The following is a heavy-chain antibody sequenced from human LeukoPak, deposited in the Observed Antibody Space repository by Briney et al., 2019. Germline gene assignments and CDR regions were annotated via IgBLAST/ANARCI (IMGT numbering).Heavy chain of an antibody. CDR1: GFTFSSYN. Sequence: GGSLRLSCAASGFTFSSYNMNWVRQAPGKGLEWVSSISSSSSYIYYADSVKGRFTISRDNAKNSLYLQMNSLRAEDTAVYYCARDSGSSTYYYGSGSYLDWGQGTLVTVSS. CDR2: ISSSSSYI. CDR3: ARDSGSSTYYYGSGSYLD. J-gene: IGHJ4*02. V-gene: IGHV3-21*01. D-gene: IGHD3-10*01.